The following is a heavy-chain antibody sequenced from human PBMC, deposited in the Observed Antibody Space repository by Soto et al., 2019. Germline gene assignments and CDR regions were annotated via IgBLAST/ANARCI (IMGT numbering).Heavy chain of an antibody. V-gene: IGHV4-31*11. D-gene: IGHD1-7*01. CDR3: ARGPVRLDLRSGNYYHFGMDV. Sequence: VXLXESGPGLVKPSQTLSLTCAVSGGSITSGGYYWSWIRRHPGRGLEWIGYIYYSYSGRTYYTSSXKSRVTISVDTSKNQCSLKLSSVTAADTAVYYCARGPVRLDLRSGNYYHFGMDVWGQGTTVIVSS. J-gene: IGHJ6*02. CDR2: IYYSYSGRT. CDR1: GGSITSGGYY.